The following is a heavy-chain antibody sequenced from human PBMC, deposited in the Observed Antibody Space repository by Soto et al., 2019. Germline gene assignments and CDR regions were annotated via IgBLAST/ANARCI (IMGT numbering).Heavy chain of an antibody. CDR2: IYYSGST. V-gene: IGHV4-30-4*01. J-gene: IGHJ4*02. Sequence: SETLSLTCTVSGGSISSGDYYWSWIRQPPGKGLEWIGYIYYSGSTYYHPSLKRRVTIAVDTSQHQFSLKLSSVTAADTAVYYCARNLYSNYEYYSAYRGQGTLVTLSS. CDR1: GGSISSGDYY. CDR3: ARNLYSNYEYYSAY. D-gene: IGHD4-4*01.